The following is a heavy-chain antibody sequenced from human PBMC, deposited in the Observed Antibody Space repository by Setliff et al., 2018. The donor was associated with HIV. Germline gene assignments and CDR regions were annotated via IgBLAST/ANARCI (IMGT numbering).Heavy chain of an antibody. D-gene: IGHD3-22*01. J-gene: IGHJ4*02. CDR1: GFTFTTYS. Sequence: GGSLRLSCADSGFTFTTYSMNWVRQAPGKGLEWVSSISSSSAYIDYADSVKGRFTISRDNAKNSLYLQMNSLRAEGTAVYYCATGYFYDSSGYKHWGQGTLVTVSS. CDR3: ATGYFYDSSGYKH. CDR2: ISSSSAYI. V-gene: IGHV3-21*01.